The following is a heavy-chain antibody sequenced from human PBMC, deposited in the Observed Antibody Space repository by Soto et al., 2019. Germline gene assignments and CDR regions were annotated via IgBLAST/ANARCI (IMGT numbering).Heavy chain of an antibody. Sequence: ASVKVSCKVSGYTLTELSMHWVLQAPGKGLEWMGGFDPEDGETIYAQKFQGRVTMTEDTSTDTAYMELSSLRSEDTAVYYCAGIVVVPAATAAFDIWGQGTMVTVSS. D-gene: IGHD2-2*01. CDR3: AGIVVVPAATAAFDI. V-gene: IGHV1-24*01. CDR1: GYTLTELS. CDR2: FDPEDGET. J-gene: IGHJ3*02.